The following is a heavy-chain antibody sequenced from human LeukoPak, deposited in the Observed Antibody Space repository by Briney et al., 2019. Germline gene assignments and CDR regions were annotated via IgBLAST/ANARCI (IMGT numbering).Heavy chain of an antibody. CDR3: ARDLGYGDVGGWFDP. D-gene: IGHD4-17*01. CDR1: GYTFTRYG. Sequence: ASVKVSCKSSGYTFTRYGISWVRPAPGQGLEWMGWISAYNGNTNYAQKLQGRVTITTDTSTSIAYMELRSLRSDDTAVYNCARDLGYGDVGGWFDPWGQGTLVTVSS. V-gene: IGHV1-18*01. CDR2: ISAYNGNT. J-gene: IGHJ5*02.